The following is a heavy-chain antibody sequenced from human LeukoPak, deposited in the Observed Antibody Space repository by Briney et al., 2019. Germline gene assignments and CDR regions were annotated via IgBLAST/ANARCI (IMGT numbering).Heavy chain of an antibody. Sequence: GGSLRLSCAASGFIFSNYAMCWVRQPPGKGLEWVSVISGGGSTTYYADSVKGRFTISRDKSKKTLYLQMNSLRAEDTAIYYCAKGTWIGSRNYYEASRYFDYWGQGTLVTVSS. D-gene: IGHD3-10*01. V-gene: IGHV3-23*01. CDR1: GFIFSNYA. CDR2: ISGGGSTT. CDR3: AKGTWIGSRNYYEASRYFDY. J-gene: IGHJ4*02.